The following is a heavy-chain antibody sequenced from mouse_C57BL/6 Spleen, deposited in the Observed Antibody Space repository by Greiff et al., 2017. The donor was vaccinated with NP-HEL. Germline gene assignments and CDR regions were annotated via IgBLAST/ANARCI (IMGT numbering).Heavy chain of an antibody. CDR3: TLYGSSPYYFDY. J-gene: IGHJ2*01. CDR1: GYTFTDYE. D-gene: IGHD1-1*01. Sequence: LVESGAELVRPGASVTLSCKASGYTFTDYEMHWVKQTPVHGLEWIGAIDPETGGTAYNQKFKGKAILTADKSSSTAYMELRSLTSEDSAVYYCTLYGSSPYYFDYWGQGTTLTVSS. V-gene: IGHV1-15*01. CDR2: IDPETGGT.